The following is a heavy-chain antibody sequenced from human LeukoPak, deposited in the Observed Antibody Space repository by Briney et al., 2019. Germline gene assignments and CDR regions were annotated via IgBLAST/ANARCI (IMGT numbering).Heavy chain of an antibody. CDR1: CYTFTSYG. J-gene: IGHJ4*02. D-gene: IGHD5-18*01. Sequence: APVKVCCKASCYTFTSYGISSVRQAPGQGLEWMGGISAYNGNTNYAQKLQARVTMTTDTSTSTAYTEMRSLKYDDKAVYYCARDGGYRYGLDYWGQGTLVTVSS. V-gene: IGHV1-18*01. CDR2: ISAYNGNT. CDR3: ARDGGYRYGLDY.